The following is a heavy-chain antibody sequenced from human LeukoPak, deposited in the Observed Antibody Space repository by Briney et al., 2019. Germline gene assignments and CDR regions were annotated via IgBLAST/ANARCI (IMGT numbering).Heavy chain of an antibody. Sequence: NPSETLSLTCTVSGGSISSYYWSRIRQPPGKGLEWIGYIYYSGSTNYNPSLKSRVTISVDTSKNQFSLKLSSVTAADTAVYYCARIGYCSSTSCPTFRFDPWGQGTLVTVSS. CDR3: ARIGYCSSTSCPTFRFDP. D-gene: IGHD2-2*01. J-gene: IGHJ5*02. CDR2: IYYSGST. CDR1: GGSISSYY. V-gene: IGHV4-59*01.